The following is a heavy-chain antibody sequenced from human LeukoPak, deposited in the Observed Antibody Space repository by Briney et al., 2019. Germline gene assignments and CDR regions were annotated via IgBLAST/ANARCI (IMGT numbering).Heavy chain of an antibody. V-gene: IGHV3-48*01. CDR3: ATYWNYGY. CDR1: GFTFSSYS. CDR2: ISSSSGTI. D-gene: IGHD1-7*01. J-gene: IGHJ4*02. Sequence: GGSLRLSXAASGFTFSSYSMNWVRQAPGKGLEWVSYISSSSGTIYYADSVRGRFTISRDNAKNSLYLQMNSLRAEDTAVYYCATYWNYGYWGQGTLVTVSS.